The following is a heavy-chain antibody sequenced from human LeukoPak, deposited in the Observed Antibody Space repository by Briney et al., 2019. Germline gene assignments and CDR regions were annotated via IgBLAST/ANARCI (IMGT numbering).Heavy chain of an antibody. Sequence: SQTLSLTCDVSGGSISSGGYSWSWIRQPPGEGLEWIGEINHSGSTNYNPSLKSRVTISVDTSKNQFSLKLSSVTAADTAVYYCARGFLRWPLDYWGQGTLVTVSS. CDR3: ARGFLRWPLDY. J-gene: IGHJ4*02. V-gene: IGHV4-30-2*01. CDR2: INHSGST. D-gene: IGHD4-23*01. CDR1: GGSISSGGYS.